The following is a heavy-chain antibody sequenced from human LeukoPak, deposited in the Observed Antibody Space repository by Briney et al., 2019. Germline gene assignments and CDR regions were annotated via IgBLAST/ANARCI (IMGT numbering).Heavy chain of an antibody. Sequence: GGSLRLSCAASGFTFDDYTMHWVRQAPGKGLEWVSLISWDGGSTYYADSVKGRFTISRDNSKNSLYLQMKSLRTEDTALYYCAKPDRTSSGWYPWFDYWGQGTLVTVSS. CDR1: GFTFDDYT. CDR3: AKPDRTSSGWYPWFDY. V-gene: IGHV3-43*01. D-gene: IGHD6-19*01. J-gene: IGHJ4*02. CDR2: ISWDGGST.